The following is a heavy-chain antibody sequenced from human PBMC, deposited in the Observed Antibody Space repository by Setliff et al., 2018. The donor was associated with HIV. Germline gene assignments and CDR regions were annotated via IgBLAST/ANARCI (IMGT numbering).Heavy chain of an antibody. J-gene: IGHJ4*02. CDR1: GYTFSSYD. D-gene: IGHD5-12*01. CDR2: VNSGSGST. Sequence: ASVKVSCKASGYTFSSYDINWVRQATGQGLEWMGMVNSGSGSTVFAQKFQGRVTMTTDTSTNTVYLELTSLRSEDTAVYFCARRVSYATSGYSLGYWGQGTLVTVSS. V-gene: IGHV1-46*01. CDR3: ARRVSYATSGYSLGY.